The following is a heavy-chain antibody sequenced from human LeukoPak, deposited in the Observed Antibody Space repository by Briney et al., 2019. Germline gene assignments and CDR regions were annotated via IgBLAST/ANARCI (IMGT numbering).Heavy chain of an antibody. CDR2: ISDRGKT. CDR1: GITFSSYD. V-gene: IGHV3-23*01. D-gene: IGHD3-3*01. CDR3: AKLPTIFGVADSFDI. J-gene: IGHJ3*02. Sequence: GGSLRLSCEASGITFSSYDMSWVRQAPGKGLEWISAISDRGKTDYSDSVKGRFTISRDHSKNTLYLQLSSLRAEDTAMYYCAKLPTIFGVADSFDIWGQGTFVTVSS.